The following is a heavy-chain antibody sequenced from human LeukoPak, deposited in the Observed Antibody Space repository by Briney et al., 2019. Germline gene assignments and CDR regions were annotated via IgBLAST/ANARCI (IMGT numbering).Heavy chain of an antibody. CDR2: IKQDGSEK. J-gene: IGHJ3*02. CDR1: GFTFSSYW. Sequence: GGSLRLSCAASGFTFSSYWMSWVRQAPGKGLEWVANIKQDGSEKYYVDSVKGRFTISRDNAKNSLYLQMNSLRAEDTAVYYCARRGIVGATTGAFDIWGQGTMVTVSS. D-gene: IGHD1-26*01. V-gene: IGHV3-7*01. CDR3: ARRGIVGATTGAFDI.